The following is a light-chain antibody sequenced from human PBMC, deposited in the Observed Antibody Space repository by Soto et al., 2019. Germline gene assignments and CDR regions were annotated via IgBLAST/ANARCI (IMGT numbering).Light chain of an antibody. CDR1: SSNIGSNT. V-gene: IGLV1-44*01. J-gene: IGLJ2*01. Sequence: QAVVTQPPSASGTPGQSVTISCSGSSSNIGSNTVNWYQQLPGTAPKLLIYSNDQRPSGVPDRFSGSKSGTSASLAISGLQSEDEADYSCAAWDDSLNGVLFGGGTKLTVL. CDR2: SND. CDR3: AAWDDSLNGVL.